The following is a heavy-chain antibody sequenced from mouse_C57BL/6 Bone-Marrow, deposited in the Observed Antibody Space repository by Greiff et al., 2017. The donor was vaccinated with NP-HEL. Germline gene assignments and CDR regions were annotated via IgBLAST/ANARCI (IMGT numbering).Heavy chain of an antibody. J-gene: IGHJ4*01. V-gene: IGHV1-54*01. CDR3: AREGYYYAMDY. CDR1: GYAFTNYL. CDR2: INPGSGGT. Sequence: QVQLQQSGAELVRPGTSVKVSCKASGYAFTNYLIEWVKQRPGQGLEWIGVINPGSGGTNYNEKFKGKATLTADKSSSTAYMQLSSLTSEDSAVYFCAREGYYYAMDYWGQGTSVTGSS.